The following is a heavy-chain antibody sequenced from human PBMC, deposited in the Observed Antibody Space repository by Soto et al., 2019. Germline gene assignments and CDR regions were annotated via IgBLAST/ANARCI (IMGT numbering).Heavy chain of an antibody. D-gene: IGHD3-16*01. CDR2: IYHSGST. V-gene: IGHV4-30-2*01. J-gene: IGHJ4*02. Sequence: PSETLSLTCAVSGGSISSGGYSWSWIRQPPGKGLEWIGYIYHSGSTYYNPSLKSRVTISVDRSKNQFSLKLSSVTAADTAVYYCARALPAHDLYDPYYFDYWGQGTLVTVSS. CDR3: ARALPAHDLYDPYYFDY. CDR1: GGSISSGGYS.